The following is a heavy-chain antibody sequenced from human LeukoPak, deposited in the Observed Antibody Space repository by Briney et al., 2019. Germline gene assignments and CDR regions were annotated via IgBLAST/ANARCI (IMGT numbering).Heavy chain of an antibody. D-gene: IGHD6-13*01. CDR3: ARGDSSTSPGVFDY. V-gene: IGHV6-1*01. CDR1: GDSVSSNSAA. CDR2: TYYRSKWYN. Sequence: SQTLSLTCAISGDSVSSNSAAWNWIRQSPSRGLEWLGRTYYRSKWYNDYAVSAKSRITNNPDTSKNQFSLQLNSVTPEDTAVYYCARGDSSTSPGVFDYWGQGTLVTVSS. J-gene: IGHJ4*02.